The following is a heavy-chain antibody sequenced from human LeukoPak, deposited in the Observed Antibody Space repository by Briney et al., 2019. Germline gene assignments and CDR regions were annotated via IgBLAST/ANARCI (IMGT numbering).Heavy chain of an antibody. D-gene: IGHD3-10*01. CDR1: GFTFSSYA. J-gene: IGHJ4*02. CDR2: ISGSGANT. V-gene: IGHV3-23*01. CDR3: AKRSGGTTD. Sequence: GGSLRLSCAASGFTFSSYAMAWVRQAPGKGLEWVSSISGSGANTYYADSVKGRLTISRDNSKNTLYLQMNSLRAEDTAVYYCAKRSGGTTDWGQGTLVTVSS.